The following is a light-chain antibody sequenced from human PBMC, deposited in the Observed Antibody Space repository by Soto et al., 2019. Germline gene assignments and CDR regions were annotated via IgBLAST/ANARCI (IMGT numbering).Light chain of an antibody. V-gene: IGKV3-20*01. CDR3: QYYGSSPRT. Sequence: IVLTQSPGTLSLSPGEGATLFCRASQSVTSNYFAWYQQKPGQAPRLLIYGISDRATGIPDRFSGSGSGPDFSLIISRLEPEDFAVYYCQYYGSSPRTFGQGTKVDSK. CDR2: GIS. CDR1: QSVTSNY. J-gene: IGKJ1*01.